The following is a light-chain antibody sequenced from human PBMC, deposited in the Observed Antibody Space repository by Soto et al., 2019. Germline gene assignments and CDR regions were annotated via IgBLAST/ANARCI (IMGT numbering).Light chain of an antibody. CDR3: QQRSNWLALT. J-gene: IGKJ4*01. Sequence: EIVLTQSPGTLCLSPGERATLSCRASQSVSSYLAWYQQKPGQAPRLLIYDASNRATGIPARFSGSGSGTDFTLTISSLEPEDFAVYYCQQRSNWLALTFGGGTKVDIK. V-gene: IGKV3-11*01. CDR2: DAS. CDR1: QSVSSY.